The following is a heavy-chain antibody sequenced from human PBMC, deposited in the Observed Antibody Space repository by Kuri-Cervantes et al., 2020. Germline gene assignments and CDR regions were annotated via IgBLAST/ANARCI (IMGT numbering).Heavy chain of an antibody. CDR2: IKQDGSEK. V-gene: IGHV3-7*01. CDR1: GFTFSSYW. J-gene: IGHJ4*02. Sequence: GGSLRLCCAASGFTFSSYWMSWVRQAPGKGLEWVANIKQDGSEKYYVDSVKGRFTISRDNAKNSLYLQMNSLRAEDTAVYYCAREGLEHGAWFGELFGIDYWGQGTLVTVSS. D-gene: IGHD3-10*01. CDR3: AREGLEHGAWFGELFGIDY.